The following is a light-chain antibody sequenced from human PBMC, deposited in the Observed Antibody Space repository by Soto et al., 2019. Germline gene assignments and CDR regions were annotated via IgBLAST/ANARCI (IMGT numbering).Light chain of an antibody. CDR3: QQSYSSPIT. J-gene: IGKJ5*01. CDR1: QTIRNF. V-gene: IGKV1-39*01. Sequence: DLQMTQSPSSLSASVGDRVTITCRASQTIRNFLNWYQQESGKAPKLLIHAASTLHSGVPSRFSGSGSGTDFTLTISSLQPEDFGTYYCQQSYSSPITFGQGTRLEMK. CDR2: AAS.